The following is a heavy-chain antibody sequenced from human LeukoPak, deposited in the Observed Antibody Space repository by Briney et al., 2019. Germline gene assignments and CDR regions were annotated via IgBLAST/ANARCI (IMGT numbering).Heavy chain of an antibody. CDR3: AGGPPLSDYYYYYMDV. D-gene: IGHD5/OR15-5a*01. Sequence: ASVKVSCKASGYTFTSYDINWVRQATGQGLEWMGWMNPNSGNTGYAQKFQGRVTMTRDTSISTAYMELSRLRSDDTAVYYCAGGPPLSDYYYYYMDVWGKGTTVTISS. CDR2: MNPNSGNT. V-gene: IGHV1-8*02. J-gene: IGHJ6*03. CDR1: GYTFTSYD.